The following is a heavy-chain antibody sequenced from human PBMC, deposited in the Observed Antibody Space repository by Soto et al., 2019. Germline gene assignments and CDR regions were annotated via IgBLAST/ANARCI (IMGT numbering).Heavy chain of an antibody. J-gene: IGHJ6*02. D-gene: IGHD3-22*01. CDR2: ISGSGGST. V-gene: IGHV3-23*01. CDR1: GFTFSSYA. Sequence: EVQLLESGGGLVQPGGSLRLSCAASGFTFSSYAMSWVRQAPGKGLEWVSAISGSGGSTYYADSVKGRFTISRDNSKNTLYLQMNSLRAEDTAVYYCEKVWLIADYYYYGMDVWGQGTTVTVSS. CDR3: EKVWLIADYYYYGMDV.